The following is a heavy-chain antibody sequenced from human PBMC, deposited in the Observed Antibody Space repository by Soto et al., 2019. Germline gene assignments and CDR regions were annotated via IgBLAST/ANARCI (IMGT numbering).Heavy chain of an antibody. V-gene: IGHV1-69*13. J-gene: IGHJ6*02. D-gene: IGHD3-9*01. CDR1: GGTFSSYA. CDR3: ARVQTYYDILTGHLEHYYYGMDV. CDR2: IIPIFGTA. Sequence: ASVKVSCKASGGTFSSYAISWVRQAPGQGLEWMGGIIPIFGTANYAQKFQGRVTITADESTSTAYMELSSLRSEDTAVYYCARVQTYYDILTGHLEHYYYGMDVWGQGTTVTVSS.